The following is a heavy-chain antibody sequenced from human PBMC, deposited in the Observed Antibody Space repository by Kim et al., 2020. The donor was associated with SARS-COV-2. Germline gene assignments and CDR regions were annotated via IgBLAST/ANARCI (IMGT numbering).Heavy chain of an antibody. Sequence: GGSLRLSCAASGFTFSSYAMSWVRQAPGKGLEWVSAISGSGGSTYYADSVKGRFTISRDNSKNTLYLQMNSLRAEDTAVYYCAKDAGGGYSGYDRGGFGGTRGGMDVWGQGTTVTVSS. D-gene: IGHD5-12*01. CDR1: GFTFSSYA. V-gene: IGHV3-23*01. CDR2: ISGSGGST. J-gene: IGHJ6*02. CDR3: AKDAGGGYSGYDRGGFGGTRGGMDV.